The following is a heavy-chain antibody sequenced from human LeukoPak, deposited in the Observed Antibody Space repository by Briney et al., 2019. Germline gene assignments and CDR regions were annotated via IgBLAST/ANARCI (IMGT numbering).Heavy chain of an antibody. CDR3: ARDGYNRDVSDY. CDR2: MNPNSGNT. V-gene: IGHV1-8*01. D-gene: IGHD5-24*01. Sequence: ASVKVSFKASGYTFTSYDINWVRQATGQGLEWMGWMNPNSGNTGYAQKFQGRVTMTRNTSISTAYMELSSLRSEDTAVYYCARDGYNRDVSDYWGQGTLVTVSS. J-gene: IGHJ4*02. CDR1: GYTFTSYD.